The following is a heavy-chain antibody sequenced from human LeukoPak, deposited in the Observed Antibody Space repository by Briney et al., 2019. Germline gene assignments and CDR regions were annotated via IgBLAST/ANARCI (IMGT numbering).Heavy chain of an antibody. J-gene: IGHJ6*03. D-gene: IGHD3-9*01. CDR1: GYTFTSYY. CDR3: ATLTGTDLNMDV. Sequence: GASVKVSCKAAGYTFTSYYMHWVRQAPGQGLEWMGIINPSGGSTSYAQKFQGRVTMTRDTSTSTVYMELSSLRSEDTAVYYCATLTGTDLNMDVWGKGTTVTVSS. V-gene: IGHV1-46*01. CDR2: INPSGGST.